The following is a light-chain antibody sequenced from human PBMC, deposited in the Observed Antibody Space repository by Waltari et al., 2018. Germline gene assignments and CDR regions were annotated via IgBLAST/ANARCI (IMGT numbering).Light chain of an antibody. Sequence: QSALTQPASVSGSPGQSITISCTGTIDHGAAYNIVSWYQQSAGKSPQLIIYEVHKRPSGVSNRFSASRSGNTASLTISGLQSEDEANYYCCSYAGTTNWVFGGGTKLTVL. J-gene: IGLJ3*02. CDR3: CSYAGTTNWV. CDR2: EVH. CDR1: IDHGAAYNI. V-gene: IGLV2-23*02.